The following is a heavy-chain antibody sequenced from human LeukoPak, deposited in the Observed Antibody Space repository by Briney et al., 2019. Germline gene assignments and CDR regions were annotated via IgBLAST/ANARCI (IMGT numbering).Heavy chain of an antibody. CDR3: AKVKYSGWCNY. V-gene: IGHV3-23*01. Sequence: GGSLRLSCAASGFTFSSYAMSWVRQAPVKGLEWVSAISGSGGSTYYADSVKGRFTISRDNSKNTLYLQMNSLRAEDTAVYYCAKVKYSGWCNYWGQGTLVTVSS. CDR1: GFTFSSYA. CDR2: ISGSGGST. D-gene: IGHD6-19*01. J-gene: IGHJ4*02.